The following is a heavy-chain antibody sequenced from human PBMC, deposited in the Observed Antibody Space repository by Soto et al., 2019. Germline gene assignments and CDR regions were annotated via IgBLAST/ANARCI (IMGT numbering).Heavy chain of an antibody. D-gene: IGHD3-9*01. CDR2: IRSKANSYAT. J-gene: IGHJ4*02. CDR3: TSVHYDILTGYYN. Sequence: PGGSLRLSCAASGFTFSGSAMHWVRQASGKGLEWVGRIRSKANSYATAYAASVKGRFTISRDDSKNTAYLQMNSLKTEDTAVYYCTSVHYDILTGYYNWGQGTLVTVYS. V-gene: IGHV3-73*01. CDR1: GFTFSGSA.